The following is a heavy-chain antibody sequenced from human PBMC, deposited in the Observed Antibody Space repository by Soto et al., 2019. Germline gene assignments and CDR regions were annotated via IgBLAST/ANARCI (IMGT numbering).Heavy chain of an antibody. V-gene: IGHV1-3*01. CDR3: ARDGGGWYAY. J-gene: IGHJ4*02. CDR2: INAGNGNT. CDR1: GYTFTSYA. D-gene: IGHD6-19*01. Sequence: ASVKVSCKASGYTFTSYAMHWVRQAPGQRLEWMGWINAGNGNTKYSQKFQGRVTITRDTSTSTAYMELRSLRSDDTAVYYCARDGGGWYAYWGQGTLVTVSS.